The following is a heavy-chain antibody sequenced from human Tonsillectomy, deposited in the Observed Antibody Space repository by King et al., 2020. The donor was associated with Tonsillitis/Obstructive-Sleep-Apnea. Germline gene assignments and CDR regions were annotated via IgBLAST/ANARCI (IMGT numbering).Heavy chain of an antibody. J-gene: IGHJ4*02. D-gene: IGHD1-14*01. CDR2: IYYSGST. Sequence: PLQESGPGLVKPSETLSLTCTVSGGSVSSGSYYWSWIRQPPGKGLEWIGYIYYSGSTNYNPSLKSRVTISVDTSKNQFSLKLSSVTAADTAVYYCARVISKPYYFDYWGQGTLVTVSS. CDR1: GGSVSSGSYY. CDR3: ARVISKPYYFDY. V-gene: IGHV4-61*01.